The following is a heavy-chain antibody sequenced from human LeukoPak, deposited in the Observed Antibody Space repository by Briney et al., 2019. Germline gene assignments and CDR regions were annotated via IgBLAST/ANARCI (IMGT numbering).Heavy chain of an antibody. CDR2: IKQGGSEK. CDR3: AKDDYYDSSGYYW. J-gene: IGHJ4*02. V-gene: IGHV3-7*01. CDR1: GFTFSSYW. Sequence: PGGSLRLSCAASGFTFSSYWMSWVRQAPGKGLEWVANIKQGGSEKYYVDSVKGRFTISRDNSKNTLYLQMNSLRAEDTAVYYCAKDDYYDSSGYYWWGQGTLVTVSS. D-gene: IGHD3-22*01.